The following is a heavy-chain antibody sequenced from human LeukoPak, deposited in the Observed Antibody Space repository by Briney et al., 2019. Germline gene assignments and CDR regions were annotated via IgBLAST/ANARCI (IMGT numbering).Heavy chain of an antibody. CDR2: INHSGST. D-gene: IGHD2-2*02. CDR3: ARRRCSSTSCYTKGAFDI. Sequence: SETLSLTCAVYGGSFSGYYWSWIRQPPRKGLEWIGEINHSGSTNYNPSLKSRVTISVDTSKNQFSLKLSSVTAADTAVYYCARRRCSSTSCYTKGAFDIWGQGTMVTVSS. V-gene: IGHV4-34*01. CDR1: GGSFSGYY. J-gene: IGHJ3*02.